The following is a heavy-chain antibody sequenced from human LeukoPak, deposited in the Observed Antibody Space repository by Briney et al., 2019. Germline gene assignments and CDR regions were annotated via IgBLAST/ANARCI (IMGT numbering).Heavy chain of an antibody. CDR3: AGSHRSGWFVFDY. V-gene: IGHV4-59*01. CDR2: IYYSGTT. J-gene: IGHJ4*02. D-gene: IGHD6-19*01. CDR1: AGSISSYY. Sequence: SETLSLTCTVSAGSISSYYWSWIRQPPGKGLEWIGYIYYSGTTNYNPPLKSRVTISVDTSKNQFSLKLNSVTAADTAVYYCAGSHRSGWFVFDYWGQGTLVTVSS.